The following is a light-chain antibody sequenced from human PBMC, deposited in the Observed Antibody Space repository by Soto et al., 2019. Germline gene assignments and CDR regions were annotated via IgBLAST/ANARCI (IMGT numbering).Light chain of an antibody. CDR1: SSDIGDYDY. V-gene: IGLV2-14*01. Sequence: YVRTQPASVSGSPGQSVTISCTGSSSDIGDYDYVSWYQQHPGKAPKVLISEVSNRPSGASNRFSGSKSGNTASLTISGLQAEDEADYYCNSYATGNTRVFGTGTKVTVL. J-gene: IGLJ1*01. CDR3: NSYATGNTRV. CDR2: EVS.